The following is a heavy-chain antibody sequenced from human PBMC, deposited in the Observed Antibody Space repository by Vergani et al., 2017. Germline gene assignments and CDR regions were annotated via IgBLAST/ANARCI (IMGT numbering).Heavy chain of an antibody. D-gene: IGHD4-23*01. CDR2: IKQDGSEK. J-gene: IGHJ5*02. V-gene: IGHV3-7*03. Sequence: EVQLVESGGGLVQPGGSLRLSCAASGFTFSSYWMSWVRQAPGKGLEWVANIKQDGSEKYYVDSVTGRFTISRDNAKNSLYLQMNSLRAEDTAVYYCARTYYGGKGWFDPWGQGTLVTVSS. CDR1: GFTFSSYW. CDR3: ARTYYGGKGWFDP.